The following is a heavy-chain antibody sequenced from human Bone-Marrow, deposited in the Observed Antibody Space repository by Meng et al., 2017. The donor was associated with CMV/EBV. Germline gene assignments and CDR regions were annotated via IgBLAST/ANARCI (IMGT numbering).Heavy chain of an antibody. V-gene: IGHV3-15*05. CDR3: FTAPEYNHYDSKKRPDF. Sequence: GGSLRLSCAASGFTFNNAWMTWVRQVPGKGLEWIGRIKSETDGGTADYAAPVKGRFVISRDDSKGTLYLQMNILKVEDTAVYYCFTAPEYNHYDSKKRPDFWGQGTLVTVSS. CDR1: GFTFNNAW. J-gene: IGHJ4*02. CDR2: IKSETDGGTA. D-gene: IGHD3-16*01.